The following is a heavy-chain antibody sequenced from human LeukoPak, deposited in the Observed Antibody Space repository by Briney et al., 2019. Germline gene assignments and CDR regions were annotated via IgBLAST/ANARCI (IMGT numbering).Heavy chain of an antibody. V-gene: IGHV4-59*01. J-gene: IGHJ4*02. CDR2: IYYSGST. CDR3: ARRPRNDILTGTPFDY. Sequence: SETLSLTCTVSGGSISSYYWSWVRQPPGKGLEWIGYIYYSGSTDSNPSLKSRVTISVDTSKNQFSLKLRSVTAADAAVYYCARRPRNDILTGTPFDYWGQGILVTVSS. D-gene: IGHD3-9*01. CDR1: GGSISSYY.